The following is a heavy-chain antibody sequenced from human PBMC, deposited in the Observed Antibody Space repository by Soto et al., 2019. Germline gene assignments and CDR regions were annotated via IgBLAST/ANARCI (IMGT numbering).Heavy chain of an antibody. J-gene: IGHJ6*02. CDR2: IIPIFGTA. CDR3: ARGYSSGWDYYYGMEV. CDR1: GGTFSSYA. D-gene: IGHD6-19*01. Sequence: ASVKVSCKASGGTFSSYAISWVRQAPGQVLEWMGGIIPIFGTANYAQKFQGRVTITADESTSTAYMELSSLRSEDTAVYYCARGYSSGWDYYYGMEVWGQGTTLTVSS. V-gene: IGHV1-69*13.